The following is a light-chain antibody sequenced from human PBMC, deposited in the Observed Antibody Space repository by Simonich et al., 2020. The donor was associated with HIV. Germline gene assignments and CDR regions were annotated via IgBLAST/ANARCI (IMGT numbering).Light chain of an antibody. CDR3: QQFNNYLIT. J-gene: IGKJ3*01. CDR1: QSISPW. Sequence: DIQMTQSPSTLSASVGDRVTITCRASQSISPWLAWYQQKPGKAPKLMIYKASSLESGVPSRFSGSGSGTEFTLTISSLQPDDFATYYCQQFNNYLITFGPGTKVDIK. V-gene: IGKV1-5*03. CDR2: KAS.